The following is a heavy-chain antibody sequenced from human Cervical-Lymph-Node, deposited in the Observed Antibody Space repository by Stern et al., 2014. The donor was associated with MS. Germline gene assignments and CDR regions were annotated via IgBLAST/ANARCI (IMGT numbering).Heavy chain of an antibody. CDR3: ARDLMIEVANYYHYGMDV. V-gene: IGHV1-46*01. CDR2: ISASGGGT. J-gene: IGHJ6*02. Sequence: QVQLVQSGAEVKKPGASVKVSCKASGYSLTSYYMHWVRQAPGQGLEWMGIISASGGGTSYTQKFQGRVTMTSDTSTGTVYMELSSLRSEDTAVYYCARDLMIEVANYYHYGMDVWGQGTTVTVSS. CDR1: GYSLTSYY. D-gene: IGHD3-22*01.